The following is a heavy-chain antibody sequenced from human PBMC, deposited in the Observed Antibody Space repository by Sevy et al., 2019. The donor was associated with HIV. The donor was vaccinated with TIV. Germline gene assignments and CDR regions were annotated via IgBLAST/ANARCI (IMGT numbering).Heavy chain of an antibody. D-gene: IGHD2-2*01. CDR3: ARDDCSRTSCHGSLLY. V-gene: IGHV1-18*01. CDR1: GYTFTSYG. CDR2: ISVYNVNT. Sequence: ASVKVSCKASGYTFTSYGISWVRQAPGQGPEWMGWISVYNVNTNYAQKLQGRVSMTTDTSTSKAYMELRSLRSDDTAVYYCARDDCSRTSCHGSLLYWGQGTLVTSPQ. J-gene: IGHJ4*02.